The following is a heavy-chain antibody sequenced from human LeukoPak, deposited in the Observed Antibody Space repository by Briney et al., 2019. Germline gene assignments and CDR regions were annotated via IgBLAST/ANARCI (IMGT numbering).Heavy chain of an antibody. CDR2: IYYSGST. Sequence: SETLSLTCTVSGGSVSSGSYYWSWIRQPPGKGLEGIGYIYYSGSTNYSPSFKSRVTISIDTSKNQFSLKLNSVTAADTAVYYCAREGSAWYEDYWGQGTLVTVSS. CDR3: AREGSAWYEDY. D-gene: IGHD6-19*01. J-gene: IGHJ4*02. V-gene: IGHV4-61*01. CDR1: GGSVSSGSYY.